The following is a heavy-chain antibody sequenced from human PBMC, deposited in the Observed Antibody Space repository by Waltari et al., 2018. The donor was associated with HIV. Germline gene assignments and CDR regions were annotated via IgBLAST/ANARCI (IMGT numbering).Heavy chain of an antibody. V-gene: IGHV1-2*05. CDR3: ARGPIVGSYANY. D-gene: IGHD3-10*01. CDR1: GYTFTNFF. J-gene: IGHJ4*02. Sequence: VQLVQSGAAVKKPGASGKISCKTSGYTFTNFFFHWVRQAPGGGLEWMGRFAPDSAATLPANGFQDRLIMTGDTTTGTAYLELTSLTPNETGFYFCARGPIVGSYANYWGQGTLVTVSS. CDR2: FAPDSAAT.